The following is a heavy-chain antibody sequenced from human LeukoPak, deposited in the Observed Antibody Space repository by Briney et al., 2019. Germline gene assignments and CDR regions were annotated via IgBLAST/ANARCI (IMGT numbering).Heavy chain of an antibody. CDR1: GYTFTGYY. J-gene: IGHJ4*02. CDR3: ARLVGVVVAATDFDY. CDR2: MNPNSGGT. D-gene: IGHD2-15*01. Sequence: GASVKVSCKASGYTFTGYYMHWVRQAPGQGLEWMGWMNPNSGGTNYAQKSQGRVTMTRDTSISTAYMELSRLRSDDTAVYYCARLVGVVVAATDFDYWGQGTLVTVSS. V-gene: IGHV1-2*02.